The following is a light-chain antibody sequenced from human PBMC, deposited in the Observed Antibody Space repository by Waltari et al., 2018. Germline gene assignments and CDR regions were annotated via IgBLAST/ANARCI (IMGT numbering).Light chain of an antibody. Sequence: QSALTQPASVSGSPGQSITISCTGTSSDIGGYKYVSWSPQHPGKAPKLMLYEVSNRPSGVSNRFSGSKAGNTASLTVSGLQAEDEADYYCSSHTTIASHVIFGGGTKVTVL. V-gene: IGLV2-14*01. J-gene: IGLJ2*01. CDR1: SSDIGGYKY. CDR2: EVS. CDR3: SSHTTIASHVI.